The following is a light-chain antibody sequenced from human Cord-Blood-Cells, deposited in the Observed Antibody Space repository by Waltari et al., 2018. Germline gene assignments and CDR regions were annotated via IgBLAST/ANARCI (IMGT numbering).Light chain of an antibody. CDR3: SSYTSSSTLV. V-gene: IGLV2-14*01. CDR2: EVS. J-gene: IGLJ1*01. Sequence: QSALTQPPSVSGSPGQSITISCTGTSSDVAGYNYVSWYQQHPGKAPKLMIYEVSNRPSGVSNRFSGSKSGNTASLTISGLQAEDEAYYYCSSYTSSSTLVFGTGTKVTVL. CDR1: SSDVAGYNY.